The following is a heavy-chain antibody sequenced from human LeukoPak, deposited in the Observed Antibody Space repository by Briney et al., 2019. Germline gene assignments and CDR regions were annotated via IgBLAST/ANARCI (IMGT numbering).Heavy chain of an antibody. Sequence: PGGSLRLSCAASGFTLISCAMHSVRQAPGKGLEWVAVISYDGSNKYYADSVKGRFTISRDNSKNTLYLQMNSLRAEDTAVYYCARDLVGATNYWGQGTLVTVSS. CDR2: ISYDGSNK. V-gene: IGHV3-30*04. CDR3: ARDLVGATNY. J-gene: IGHJ4*02. CDR1: GFTLISCA. D-gene: IGHD1-26*01.